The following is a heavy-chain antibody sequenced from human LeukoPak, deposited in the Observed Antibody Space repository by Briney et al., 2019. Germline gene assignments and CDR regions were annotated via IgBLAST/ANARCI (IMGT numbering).Heavy chain of an antibody. Sequence: GGSLRLSCAASGFTFSSYWMSWVRQAPGKGLEWVAVIWYDGSNKYYADSVKGRFTISRDNSKNTLYLQMNSLRAEDTAVYYCARDWDYYGASYGMDVWGKGTTVTVSS. J-gene: IGHJ6*04. CDR1: GFTFSSYW. CDR3: ARDWDYYGASYGMDV. D-gene: IGHD4/OR15-4a*01. V-gene: IGHV3-33*08. CDR2: IWYDGSNK.